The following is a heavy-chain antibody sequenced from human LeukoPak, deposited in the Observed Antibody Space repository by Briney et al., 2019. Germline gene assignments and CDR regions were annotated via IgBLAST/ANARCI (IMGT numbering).Heavy chain of an antibody. V-gene: IGHV2-70*04. Sequence: ESGPTLVKPTQTLTLTCTFSGFSLSTSGMRVSWIRQPPGKALEWLARIDWDDNKFYSTSLKTRLTISKDTSKNQVVLTMTNMDPVDTATYYCALTTVTYDAFDIWGQGTMVTVSS. CDR2: IDWDDNK. CDR1: GFSLSTSGMR. D-gene: IGHD4-17*01. J-gene: IGHJ3*02. CDR3: ALTTVTYDAFDI.